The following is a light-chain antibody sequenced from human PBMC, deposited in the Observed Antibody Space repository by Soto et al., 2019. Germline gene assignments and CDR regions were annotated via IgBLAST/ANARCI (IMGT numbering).Light chain of an antibody. CDR3: QQSYSTLIT. CDR1: QDISNY. J-gene: IGKJ5*01. Sequence: IRMTQSPSSLSASVGDRVTITCQASQDISNYLNWYQQKPGKAPKLLIYAASSLQSGVPSRFSGSGSGTDFTLTISSLQPEDFATYYCQQSYSTLITFGQGTRLEIK. V-gene: IGKV1-39*01. CDR2: AAS.